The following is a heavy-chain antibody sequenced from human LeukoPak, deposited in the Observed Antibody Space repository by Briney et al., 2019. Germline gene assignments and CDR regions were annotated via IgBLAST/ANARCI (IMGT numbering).Heavy chain of an antibody. D-gene: IGHD2-15*01. Sequence: GGSLRLSCAASGFTFSNYFMPWVRQAPGKGLEYFSAISRTGSTTYYTNSVKGRFTISRDNSKNTLYLQMGSLRAEDMAVYYCATSRYCSGGDCYSLAFDIWGQGTMVTVAS. CDR1: GFTFSNYF. V-gene: IGHV3-64*01. J-gene: IGHJ3*02. CDR2: ISRTGSTT. CDR3: ATSRYCSGGDCYSLAFDI.